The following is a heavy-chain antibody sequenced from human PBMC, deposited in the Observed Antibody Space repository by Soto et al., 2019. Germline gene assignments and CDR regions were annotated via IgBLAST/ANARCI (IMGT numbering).Heavy chain of an antibody. D-gene: IGHD6-13*01. Sequence: QLQLQESGSGLVKPSQTLSLTCAVSGGSISSGGYSWSWIRQPPGKGLEWIGYIYHSGSTYYNPSRKSRVTLSVDRSKNQFSLKLSSVTAADTAVYYCARATGYSSSWYFDYWGQGTLVTVSS. V-gene: IGHV4-30-2*01. CDR1: GGSISSGGYS. CDR2: IYHSGST. J-gene: IGHJ4*02. CDR3: ARATGYSSSWYFDY.